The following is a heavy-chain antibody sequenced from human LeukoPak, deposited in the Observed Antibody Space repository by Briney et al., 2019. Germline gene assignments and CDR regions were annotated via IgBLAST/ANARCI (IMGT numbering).Heavy chain of an antibody. CDR3: ARGYGDNSGAFDI. J-gene: IGHJ3*02. V-gene: IGHV4-59*02. CDR1: GGSVSSYS. D-gene: IGHD4-23*01. CDR2: IYYSGRT. Sequence: SETLSLTCTVSGGSVSSYSWSWIRQPPGKGLEWIGYIYYSGRTYYNPSLKSRVTISLDRSKNQFSLEVSSVTAADTAVYFCARGYGDNSGAFDIWGQGTLVTVSS.